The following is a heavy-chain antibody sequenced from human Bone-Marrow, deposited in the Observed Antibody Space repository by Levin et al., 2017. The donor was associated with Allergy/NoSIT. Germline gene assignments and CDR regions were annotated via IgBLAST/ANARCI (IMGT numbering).Heavy chain of an antibody. Sequence: RPGGSLRLSCAASGFTFSSYSMNWVRQAPGKGLEWVSSISSSSSYIYYADSVKGRFTISRDNAKNSLYLQMNSLRAEDTAVYYCARDDDYYGSGSYYSVWGQGTLVTVSS. CDR1: GFTFSSYS. J-gene: IGHJ4*02. CDR3: ARDDDYYGSGSYYSV. D-gene: IGHD3-10*01. V-gene: IGHV3-21*01. CDR2: ISSSSSYI.